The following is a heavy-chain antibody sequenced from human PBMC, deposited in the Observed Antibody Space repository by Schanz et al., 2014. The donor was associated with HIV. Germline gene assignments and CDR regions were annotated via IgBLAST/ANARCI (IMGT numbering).Heavy chain of an antibody. CDR1: GFTFSSYA. J-gene: IGHJ6*02. V-gene: IGHV3-23*04. CDR3: IGDAFGSKDV. Sequence: VQLVESGGGVVQPGRSLRLSCAASGFTFSSYAMSWVRQAPGKGLVWVSRINVNGMIRDYADSVRGRFTISRDNARNTVHLQMSSLRTDDTAVYHCIGDAFGSKDVWGQGTTVTVSS. D-gene: IGHD3-3*01. CDR2: INVNGMIR.